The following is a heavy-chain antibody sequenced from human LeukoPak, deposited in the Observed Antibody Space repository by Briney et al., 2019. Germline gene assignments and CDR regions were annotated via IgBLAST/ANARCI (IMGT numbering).Heavy chain of an antibody. V-gene: IGHV4-59*01. CDR2: IYYSGST. CDR3: ARGLVVVPTAMSV. D-gene: IGHD2-2*01. CDR1: GGSISSYY. Sequence: SETLSLTCTVSGGSISSYYWSWIRQPPGKGLEWIGYIYYSGSTNYNPSLKSRVTISVDTSKNQFSLKLSSVTAADTAVYYCARGLVVVPTAMSVWGQGTLVTVSS. J-gene: IGHJ4*02.